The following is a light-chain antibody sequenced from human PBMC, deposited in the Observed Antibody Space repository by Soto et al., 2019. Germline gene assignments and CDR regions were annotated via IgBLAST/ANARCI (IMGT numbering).Light chain of an antibody. CDR1: QSVLSSSNNKNC. Sequence: DIVMTQSPDSLAVSLGERATINCKSSQSVLSSSNNKNCLAWYQQKPGQPPRLLIYWASTRESGVPDRFSGSGSGTDFTLTISSQQAEDVAVYYCQHYYSIPWTFGQGTKVEIK. J-gene: IGKJ1*01. CDR3: QHYYSIPWT. CDR2: WAS. V-gene: IGKV4-1*01.